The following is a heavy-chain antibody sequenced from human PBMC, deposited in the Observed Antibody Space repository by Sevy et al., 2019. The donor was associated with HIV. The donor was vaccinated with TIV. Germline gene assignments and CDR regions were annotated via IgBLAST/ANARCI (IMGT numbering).Heavy chain of an antibody. CDR3: AREGISWPCDMDV. CDR2: ISSSGNFI. V-gene: IGHV3-21*01. D-gene: IGHD6-13*01. CDR1: GFIFSGYS. J-gene: IGHJ6*03. Sequence: GGSLRLSCAASGFIFSGYSMNWVRQAPGKGLEWVSSISSSGNFIHYADPLKGRFTISRDNAKNSLYLQMNSLRAEDTAVYYCAREGISWPCDMDVWGKGTTVTVSS.